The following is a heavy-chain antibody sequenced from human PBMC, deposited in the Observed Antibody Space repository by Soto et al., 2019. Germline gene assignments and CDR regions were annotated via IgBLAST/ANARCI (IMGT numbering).Heavy chain of an antibody. D-gene: IGHD2-2*01. J-gene: IGHJ6*02. V-gene: IGHV3-23*01. CDR1: GFTFSSYA. CDR3: AKGGRYQDEYYYYGMDV. CDR2: ISGSGGST. Sequence: PGGSLRLSCGASGFTFSSYAMSWVRQAPGKGLEWVSAISGSGGSTYYADSVKGRFTISRDNSKNTLYLQMNSLRAEDTAVYYCAKGGRYQDEYYYYGMDVWGQGTTVTVSS.